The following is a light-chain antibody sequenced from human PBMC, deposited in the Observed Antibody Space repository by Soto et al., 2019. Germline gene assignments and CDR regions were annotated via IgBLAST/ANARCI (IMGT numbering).Light chain of an antibody. Sequence: QSVLIQPPSASGTPGQRVTISCSGSSSNIGSNTVNWYQQLPGTAPKLFIYSNNQRPSGVPDRFSGSKSDTSASLAISGLQSEDEADYHCAAWDDSLNGVLIGGGTKLTVL. J-gene: IGLJ2*01. CDR3: AAWDDSLNGVL. V-gene: IGLV1-44*01. CDR2: SNN. CDR1: SSNIGSNT.